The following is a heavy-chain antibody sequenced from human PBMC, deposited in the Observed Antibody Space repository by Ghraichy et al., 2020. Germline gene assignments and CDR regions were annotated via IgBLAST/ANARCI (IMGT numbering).Heavy chain of an antibody. CDR3: AKDLGRSSWSYYYYYGMDV. CDR2: ISGSGGST. J-gene: IGHJ6*02. V-gene: IGHV3-23*01. D-gene: IGHD6-13*01. Sequence: GSLRLSCAASGFTFSSYAMSWVRQAPGKGLEWVSAISGSGGSTYYADSVKGRFTISRDNSKNTLYLQMNSLRAEDTAVYYCAKDLGRSSWSYYYYYGMDVWGQGTTVTVSS. CDR1: GFTFSSYA.